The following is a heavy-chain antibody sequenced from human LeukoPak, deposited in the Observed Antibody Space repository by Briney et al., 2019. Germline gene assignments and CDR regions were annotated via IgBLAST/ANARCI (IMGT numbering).Heavy chain of an antibody. CDR2: IYYSGST. CDR1: GGSISSGGYY. Sequence: SQTLSLTCTVSGGSISSGGYYWSWLRQHPGKGLEWIGYIYYSGSTYYNPSLKSRVTISVYTSKNQFSLKLSSVTAADTAVYYCARAPLGIVGATTFDYWGQGTLVTVSS. D-gene: IGHD1-26*01. CDR3: ARAPLGIVGATTFDY. J-gene: IGHJ4*02. V-gene: IGHV4-31*03.